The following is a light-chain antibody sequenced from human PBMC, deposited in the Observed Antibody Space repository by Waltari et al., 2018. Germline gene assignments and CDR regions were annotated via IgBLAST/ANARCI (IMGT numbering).Light chain of an antibody. CDR2: EAT. J-gene: IGLJ1*01. V-gene: IGLV2-23*01. Sequence: QSPLSQPASVSGSPGQSLTIPCTGASTDLARYNLVACYPHHPHIAPKLIIYEATKRPSGISHRFSGAKSGATASLRISGLQADDEADYYCCSYTGSSTSYGCGGGTKVTVL. CDR1: STDLARYNL. CDR3: CSYTGSSTSYG.